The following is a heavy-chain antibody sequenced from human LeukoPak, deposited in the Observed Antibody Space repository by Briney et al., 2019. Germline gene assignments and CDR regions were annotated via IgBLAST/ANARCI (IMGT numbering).Heavy chain of an antibody. Sequence: ASVKVSCKASGYTFTGYYIHGVRQAPGQGLQWMRWISPNSGGTNYAQKFQGRVTLTRDTSISTAYMELSRLRSDDTAVYYCARVNWNDRAAILYYWGQGTLVTVSS. V-gene: IGHV1-2*02. D-gene: IGHD1-1*01. CDR3: ARVNWNDRAAILYY. CDR1: GYTFTGYY. J-gene: IGHJ4*02. CDR2: ISPNSGGT.